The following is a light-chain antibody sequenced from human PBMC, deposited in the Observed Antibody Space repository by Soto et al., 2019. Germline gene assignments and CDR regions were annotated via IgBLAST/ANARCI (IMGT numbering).Light chain of an antibody. CDR2: TAS. V-gene: IGKV3-11*01. CDR3: QQRGRWPRAT. J-gene: IGKJ4*01. CDR1: QNVGLN. Sequence: EMVWTQSPATLSLSPGESATLSCRASQNVGLNFALYQQKSGQPPRLLIHTASSRATGIPARFSGSGSRTDVTLPISSLEPEDIAGYYCQQRGRWPRATFGGGTKVEMK.